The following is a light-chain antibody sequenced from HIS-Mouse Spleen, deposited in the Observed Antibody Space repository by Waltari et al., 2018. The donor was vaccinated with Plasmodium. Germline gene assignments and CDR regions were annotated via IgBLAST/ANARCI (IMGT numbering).Light chain of an antibody. V-gene: IGKV1-39*01. CDR2: AAS. CDR1: QSISSY. J-gene: IGKJ1*01. CDR3: QQSYSTWT. Sequence: DIQMTQSPSSLSASVGDRVTITCRASQSISSYLNWYQQKPGKAPKLLIYAASSLQSGVPSRLSGSGSGTDFTLTISSLQPEDFATYNCQQSYSTWTFGQGTKVEIK.